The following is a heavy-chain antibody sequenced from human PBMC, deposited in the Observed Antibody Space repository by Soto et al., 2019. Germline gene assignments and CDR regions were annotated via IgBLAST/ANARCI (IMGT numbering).Heavy chain of an antibody. V-gene: IGHV3-23*01. CDR1: GFTFSTYA. D-gene: IGHD3-10*01. CDR3: ARYSITMVAGVRYGMDV. CDR2: ISGSGGTT. J-gene: IGHJ6*02. Sequence: EVQLLESGGGLVQPGGSLRLSCAASGFTFSTYAMNWVRQAPGQGLEWVSTISGSGGTTYYADSVKGRFTISRDNSKNTLYLQMNSLRAEDTAVYYCARYSITMVAGVRYGMDVWGQGTTVTVSS.